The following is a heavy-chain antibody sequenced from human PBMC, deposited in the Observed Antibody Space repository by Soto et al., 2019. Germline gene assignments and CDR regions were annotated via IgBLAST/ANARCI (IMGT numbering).Heavy chain of an antibody. CDR2: IYYSWST. J-gene: IGHJ2*01. V-gene: IGHV4-31*01. D-gene: IGHD5-18*01. CDR3: ARTAAGDTAMGTYWYFDL. Sequence: QVQLQESGPGLVKPSQTLSLTCTVSGGSISSGGYYWSWIRQHPGKGLEGIGYIYYSWSTYYSPSLKSPVTISVDTSKNQFSLKLSSVTAADTAVYYCARTAAGDTAMGTYWYFDLWGRGTLVTVSS. CDR1: GGSISSGGYY.